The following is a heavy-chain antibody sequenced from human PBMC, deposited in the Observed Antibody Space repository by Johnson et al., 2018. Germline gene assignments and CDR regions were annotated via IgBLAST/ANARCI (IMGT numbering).Heavy chain of an antibody. J-gene: IGHJ6*03. V-gene: IGHV4-39*07. CDR1: GGSISSSSYY. CDR3: ARVSDYEGYYYYYMDV. D-gene: IGHD5-12*01. CDR2: IYYSGST. Sequence: QVQLQESGPGLVKPSETLSLTCTVSGGSISSSSYYWGWIRQPPGQGLEWIGSIYYSGSTYYNPSLKSRVTISVDPSKNQFSLKLSSVTAADTAVYYCARVSDYEGYYYYYMDVWGKGTTVTVSS.